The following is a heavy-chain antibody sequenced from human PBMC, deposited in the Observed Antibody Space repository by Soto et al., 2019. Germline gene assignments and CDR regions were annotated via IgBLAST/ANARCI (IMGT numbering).Heavy chain of an antibody. CDR1: GGTFSSYA. D-gene: IGHD3-3*01. V-gene: IGHV1-69*06. Sequence: SVKVSCKASGGTFSSYAISWVRQAPGQGLEWMGGIIPIFGTANYAQKFQGRVTITADKSTSTAYMELSSLRSEDTAVYYCARLNYDFWSGYSDYYYYGLAVWGQGTTVTVSS. CDR3: ARLNYDFWSGYSDYYYYGLAV. CDR2: IIPIFGTA. J-gene: IGHJ6*02.